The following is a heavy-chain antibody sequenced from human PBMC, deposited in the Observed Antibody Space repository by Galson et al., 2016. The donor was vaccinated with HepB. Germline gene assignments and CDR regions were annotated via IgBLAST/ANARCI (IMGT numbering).Heavy chain of an antibody. V-gene: IGHV3-33*08. CDR2: IWYDGSKK. Sequence: SLRLSCAASGFTFRSYAMNWVRQSPGKGLEWVAIIWYDGSKKYYADSVKGRFTISRDNYKNTLYLQMSSLRAEDTAVYYCARELDLWFGDSWDGGFFDLWGRGTLVTVSS. CDR3: ARELDLWFGDSWDGGFFDL. D-gene: IGHD3-10*01. CDR1: GFTFRSYA. J-gene: IGHJ2*01.